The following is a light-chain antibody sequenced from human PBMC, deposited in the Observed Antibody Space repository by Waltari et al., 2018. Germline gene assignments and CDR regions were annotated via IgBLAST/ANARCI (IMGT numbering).Light chain of an antibody. Sequence: QLVLTQSPSASASLGASVKVTCTLSSGHTSYAIAWHQQQPEKGPRTLMKINSDGSHSKGDGIPDRFSCSSSGAERYLTIPSLQSEDDADYYCQTWDTGILVFGGGTKLTVL. CDR2: INSDGSH. J-gene: IGLJ3*02. CDR1: SGHTSYA. CDR3: QTWDTGILV. V-gene: IGLV4-69*01.